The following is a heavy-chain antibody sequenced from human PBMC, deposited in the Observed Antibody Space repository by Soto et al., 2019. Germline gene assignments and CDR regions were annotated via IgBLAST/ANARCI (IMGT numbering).Heavy chain of an antibody. V-gene: IGHV3-7*03. CDR2: IKQDGSEK. D-gene: IGHD4-17*01. CDR3: ARARVTVTTRWYFDY. Sequence: GGSLRLSCAASGFTFSSYWMSWVRQAPGKGLEWVANIKQDGSEKYYVDSVKGRFTISRDNAKNSLYLQMNSLRAEDTAVYYCARARVTVTTRWYFDYWGQGTLVTVSS. CDR1: GFTFSSYW. J-gene: IGHJ4*02.